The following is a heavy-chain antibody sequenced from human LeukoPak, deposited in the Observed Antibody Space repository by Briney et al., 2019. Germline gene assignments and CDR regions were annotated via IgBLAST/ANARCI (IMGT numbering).Heavy chain of an antibody. V-gene: IGHV4-4*07. CDR2: ISSSGST. Sequence: SETLSLTCTVSGGSISSYYWSWIRQPAGKGLEWIGRISSSGSTNYNPSLKSRVTVSVDTSKNQFSLKVSSVTAADTAVYYCARDYGSGSYDYWGQGTLVTVSS. J-gene: IGHJ4*02. CDR3: ARDYGSGSYDY. CDR1: GGSISSYY. D-gene: IGHD3-10*01.